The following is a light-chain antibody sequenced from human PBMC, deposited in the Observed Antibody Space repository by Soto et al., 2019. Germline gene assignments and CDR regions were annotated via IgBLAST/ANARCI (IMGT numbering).Light chain of an antibody. J-gene: IGKJ1*01. CDR2: GAS. CDR1: QSVSSTY. CDR3: QQYNNSLWT. Sequence: ETVLTQSPGTLSLSPGERAILSCRASQSVSSTYLAWYQQKPGQAPRLLIYGASSRATGIPDRFSGSGSGTDFTLTISRLEPEDFVVYYCQQYNNSLWTFGQGTKVEIK. V-gene: IGKV3-20*01.